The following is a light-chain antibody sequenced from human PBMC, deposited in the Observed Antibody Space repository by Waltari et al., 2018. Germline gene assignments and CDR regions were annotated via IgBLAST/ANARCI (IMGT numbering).Light chain of an antibody. CDR2: RNN. Sequence: QSVLTQPPSASGTPGQRVTIPCSGSRSTIGSNCVYWYHQLPGTAPKLLIYRNNQRPSGVPDRFSGSKSGTSASLAISGLRSEDEADYYCAAWDDSLSGRVFGGGTKVTVL. V-gene: IGLV1-47*01. CDR1: RSTIGSNC. J-gene: IGLJ3*02. CDR3: AAWDDSLSGRV.